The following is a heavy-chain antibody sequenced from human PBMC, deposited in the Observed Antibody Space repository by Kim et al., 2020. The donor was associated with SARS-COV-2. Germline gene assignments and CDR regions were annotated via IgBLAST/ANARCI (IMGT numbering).Heavy chain of an antibody. J-gene: IGHJ4*02. Sequence: GNDKYYVRTGKGRITNSRDNAKNSLYLQMNSLRAEDTAVYYCGRDYGDWGQGTLVTVSS. D-gene: IGHD3-10*01. CDR3: GRDYGD. CDR2: GNDK. V-gene: IGHV3-7*01.